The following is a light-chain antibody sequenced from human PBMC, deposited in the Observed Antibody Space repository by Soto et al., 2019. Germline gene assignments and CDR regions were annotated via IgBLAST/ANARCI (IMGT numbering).Light chain of an antibody. CDR2: DAS. J-gene: IGKJ4*01. V-gene: IGKV1-33*01. CDR1: QDINNY. Sequence: DIQMTQSPSSLSASVGDRVTITCQASQDINNYLNWFQQKPGQAPKLLIYDASNLQTGVPSRFSGSGSGTDFTFTISSLQSEDSAVYYCQQYENWPQLTFGGGTKVEIK. CDR3: QQYENWPQLT.